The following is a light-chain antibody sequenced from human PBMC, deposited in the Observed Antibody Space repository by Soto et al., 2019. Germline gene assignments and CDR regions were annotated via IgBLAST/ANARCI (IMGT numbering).Light chain of an antibody. CDR1: SSDVGGYNY. V-gene: IGLV2-14*01. CDR3: SSYTSSSTLEV. CDR2: DVS. J-gene: IGLJ1*01. Sequence: QSVLNQPASVSGSPGQSITISCTGTSSDVGGYNYVSWYQQHPGKAPKLMIYDVSNRPSGVSNRFSGSKSGNTASLTISGLQAEDEADYYCSSYTSSSTLEVFGIGTKVTVL.